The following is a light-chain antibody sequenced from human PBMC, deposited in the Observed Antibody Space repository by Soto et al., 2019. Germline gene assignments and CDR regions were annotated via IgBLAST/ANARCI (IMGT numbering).Light chain of an antibody. J-gene: IGLJ2*01. CDR3: QSYDIHRRASLL. CDR2: ANN. Sequence: QSVLTQRPSVHGAPGQAVTISCTGSSSNFVAGPDVHWYQQLSRTDPKVHIYANNNRPSGVPDRFSGSKSGTSAALASNGREAEYEADYDCQSYDIHRRASLLCGGGTKL. V-gene: IGLV1-40*01. CDR1: SSNFVAGPD.